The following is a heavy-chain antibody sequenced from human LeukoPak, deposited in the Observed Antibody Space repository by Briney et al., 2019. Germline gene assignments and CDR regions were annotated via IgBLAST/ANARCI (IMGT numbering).Heavy chain of an antibody. CDR3: ARDKEVGATTAFDI. CDR1: GFTFDDYG. J-gene: IGHJ3*02. CDR2: INWNGGST. D-gene: IGHD1-26*01. Sequence: GGSLRLTCAASGFTFDDYGMSWVRQAPGKGLEWVSGINWNGGSTGYADSVKGRFTISRDNAKNSLYLQMNSLRAEDTALYYCARDKEVGATTAFDIWGQGTMVAVSS. V-gene: IGHV3-20*04.